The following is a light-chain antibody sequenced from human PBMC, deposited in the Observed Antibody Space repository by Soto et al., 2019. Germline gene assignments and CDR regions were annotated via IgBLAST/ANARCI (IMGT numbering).Light chain of an antibody. CDR2: DAS. CDR1: QSIGST. J-gene: IGKJ4*01. V-gene: IGKV3-15*01. Sequence: EIVMTQSPATLSVSPGERATLSCRASQSIGSTLAWYQQKPGQTPRLLIYDASTRATGIPARFSGIGSGTEVPLILSSLQSEDFAVYYCQHYKTWPLSFGGGTKVEI. CDR3: QHYKTWPLS.